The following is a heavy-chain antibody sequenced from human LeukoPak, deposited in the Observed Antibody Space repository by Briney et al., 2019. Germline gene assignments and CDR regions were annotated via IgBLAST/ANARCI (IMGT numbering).Heavy chain of an antibody. J-gene: IGHJ6*03. CDR2: IYYSGST. CDR3: AREGVTMVRGPYYYYYMDV. V-gene: IGHV4-59*12. D-gene: IGHD3-10*01. CDR1: GGSISNYY. Sequence: SETLSLTCTVSGGSISNYYWSWIRQPPGKGLEWIGYIYYSGSTNYNPSLKSRVTISIDTSKNQFSLQLNSVTPEDTAVYYCAREGVTMVRGPYYYYYMDVWGKGTTVTISS.